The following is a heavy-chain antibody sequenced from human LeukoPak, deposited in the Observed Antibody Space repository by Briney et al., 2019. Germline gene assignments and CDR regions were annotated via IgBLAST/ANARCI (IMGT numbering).Heavy chain of an antibody. J-gene: IGHJ4*02. CDR1: GFTFSSYG. CDR3: AKDAFSTVAYFDY. CDR2: IRYDGSNK. Sequence: GRSLRLSCAASGFTFSSYGMHWVRQAPGKGLEWVAFIRYDGSNKYYADSVKGRFTISRDNSKNTLYLQMNSLRAEDTAVYYCAKDAFSTVAYFDYWGQGTLVTVSS. D-gene: IGHD4-23*01. V-gene: IGHV3-30*02.